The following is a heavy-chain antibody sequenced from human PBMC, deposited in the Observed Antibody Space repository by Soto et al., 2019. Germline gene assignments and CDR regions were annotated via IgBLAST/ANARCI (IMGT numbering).Heavy chain of an antibody. CDR1: GGTFSSYT. J-gene: IGHJ6*02. CDR3: AARTENYYDSSGYPYYYGVDV. D-gene: IGHD3-22*01. CDR2: IIPILGIA. Sequence: GASVKVSWKASGGTFSSYTISWVRQAPGQGLEWMGRIIPILGIANYAQKFQERVTITRDMSTSTAYMELSSLRSEDTAVYYCAARTENYYDSSGYPYYYGVDVWGQGTTVTVSS. V-gene: IGHV1-69*02.